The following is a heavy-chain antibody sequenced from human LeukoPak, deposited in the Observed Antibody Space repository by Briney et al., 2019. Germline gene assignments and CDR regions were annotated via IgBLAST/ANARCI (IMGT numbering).Heavy chain of an antibody. CDR1: GYTFNNYY. Sequence: ASVKVSCKASGYTFNNYYIHWVRQAPGQGLEWMGLINPSGGSTSYAQKFQGRVTMTRDTSTSTVYMEVSSLRSEDTAVYYCARVSDSLGLPLSYGMDVWGQGTTVTVSS. J-gene: IGHJ6*02. D-gene: IGHD2-15*01. V-gene: IGHV1-46*02. CDR2: INPSGGST. CDR3: ARVSDSLGLPLSYGMDV.